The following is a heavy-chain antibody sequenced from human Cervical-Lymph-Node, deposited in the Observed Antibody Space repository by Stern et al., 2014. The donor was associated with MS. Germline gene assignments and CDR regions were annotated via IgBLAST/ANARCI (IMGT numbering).Heavy chain of an antibody. Sequence: VQLVESGGGLVQPGGSLRLSCAASGFIISDHYMDWVRQAPGKGLAWVGRTRNKLNSYTTEYAASVKGRFTISRDDSKNSLYLQMNSLKTEDTAVYYCARGGYALLDYWGQGTLVTVSA. CDR3: ARGGYALLDY. D-gene: IGHD5-12*01. CDR2: TRNKLNSYTT. CDR1: GFIISDHY. V-gene: IGHV3-72*01. J-gene: IGHJ4*02.